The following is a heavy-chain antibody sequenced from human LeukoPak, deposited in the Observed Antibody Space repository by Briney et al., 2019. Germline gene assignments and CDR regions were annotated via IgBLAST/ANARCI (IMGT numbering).Heavy chain of an antibody. CDR3: ALHINGDYESRFDP. D-gene: IGHD4-17*01. CDR1: GFSVSSNY. J-gene: IGHJ5*02. CDR2: MYSGGST. V-gene: IGHV3-53*01. Sequence: GGSLRLSCAASGFSVSSNYLSWVRQAPGKGLEWVSVMYSGGSTFYADSVKGRFTISRDNSKNTLNLQMNGLRAEDTAIYYCALHINGDYESRFDPWGQGTLVTVSS.